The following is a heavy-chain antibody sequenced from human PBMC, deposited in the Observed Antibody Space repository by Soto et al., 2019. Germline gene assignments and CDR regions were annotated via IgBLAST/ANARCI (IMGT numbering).Heavy chain of an antibody. J-gene: IGHJ4*02. CDR1: GFIFSSYA. CDR2: INVHGGST. V-gene: IGHV3-23*01. Sequence: EVHLLESGGGLVQTGGSLRLSCAASGFIFSSYAMSWVRQAPGKGLEWVSSINVHGGSTNYADSVTCRFTMSRDESKSMVFLQIDSLRADDTAGYYCAKNYYIDSWGQGTLISVSS. CDR3: AKNYYIDS.